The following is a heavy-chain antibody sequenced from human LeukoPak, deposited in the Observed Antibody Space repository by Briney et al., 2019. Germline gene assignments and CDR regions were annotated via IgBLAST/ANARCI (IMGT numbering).Heavy chain of an antibody. CDR2: ITGSGSTK. CDR3: ARARTSGSYPIGY. J-gene: IGHJ4*02. D-gene: IGHD1-26*01. CDR1: GITFSSYG. Sequence: GGSLRLSCAASGITFSSYGMSWVRQAPGKGLEWVSFITGSGSTKYYADSVKGRFTISRDNAKNSLYLQMNSLRPEDTALYYCARARTSGSYPIGYWGQGTLVTVSS. V-gene: IGHV3-48*04.